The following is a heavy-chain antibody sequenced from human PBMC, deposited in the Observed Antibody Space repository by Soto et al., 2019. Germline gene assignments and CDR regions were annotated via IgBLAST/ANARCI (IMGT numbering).Heavy chain of an antibody. CDR3: ARSSSLGMIVVEALLVY. V-gene: IGHV1-69*13. CDR1: GGTFSSYA. Sequence: ASVKVSCKASGGTFSSYAISWVRQAPGQGLEWMGGIIPIFGTANYAQKFQGRVTITADESTSTAYMELSSLRSEDTAVYYCARSSSLGMIVVEALLVYWGQGTLVTVSS. CDR2: IIPIFGTA. J-gene: IGHJ4*02. D-gene: IGHD3-22*01.